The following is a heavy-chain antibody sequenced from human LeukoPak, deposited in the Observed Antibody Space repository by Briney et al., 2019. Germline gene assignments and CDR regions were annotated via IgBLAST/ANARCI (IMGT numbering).Heavy chain of an antibody. CDR3: ARDAGYGGNSDY. CDR2: INKDGSDK. D-gene: IGHD4-23*01. J-gene: IGHJ4*02. Sequence: GGSLRLSCAASGFTFNMYWMTWVRQVPGKGLESVAYINKDGSDKYYVDSVKGRFTVSRDNAKNSLYLQMNSLRAEDTAVYYCARDAGYGGNSDYWGQGTLVTVSS. V-gene: IGHV3-7*01. CDR1: GFTFNMYW.